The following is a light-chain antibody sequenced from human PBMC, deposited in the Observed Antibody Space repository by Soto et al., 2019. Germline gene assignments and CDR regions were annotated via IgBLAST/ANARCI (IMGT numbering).Light chain of an antibody. J-gene: IGLJ1*01. CDR1: TSNIGSNT. CDR3: AAWDDSMSGDV. Sequence: QSVLTQPPSASCTPGQRVTISCSGSTSNIGSNTVNWYQQLPGTAPKLLIYSNNQRPSGVPDQFSGSKSGTSASLAISGLHSEDEADYYCAAWDDSMSGDVFGSGTKVTV. CDR2: SNN. V-gene: IGLV1-44*01.